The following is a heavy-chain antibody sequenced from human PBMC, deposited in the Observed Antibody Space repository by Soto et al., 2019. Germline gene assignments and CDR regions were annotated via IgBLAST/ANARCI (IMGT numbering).Heavy chain of an antibody. CDR2: VSYTGST. V-gene: IGHV4-59*01. J-gene: IGHJ5*02. CDR3: AKERWFDP. Sequence: PSETLSLTCAVSGGSINSYYLNWIRQAPGKGLEWIGFVSYTGSTNYNPSLKSRVTISVDTSKNQFSLELTSLTAADTAVYYCAKERWFDPWGQGTLVTVSS. CDR1: GGSINSYY.